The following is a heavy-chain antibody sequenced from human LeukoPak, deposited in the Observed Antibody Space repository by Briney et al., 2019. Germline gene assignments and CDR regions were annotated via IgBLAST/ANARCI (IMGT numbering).Heavy chain of an antibody. CDR2: IYHSGST. D-gene: IGHD3-3*01. CDR1: GGSISSGGYY. CDR3: ARDRGDDFWSGYDQDAFDI. Sequence: SETLSLTCTVSGGSISSGGYYWSWIRQPPGKGLEWIGYIYHSGSTYYNPSLKSRVTISVDRSKNQFSLKLSSVTAADTAVYYCARDRGDDFWSGYDQDAFDIWGQGTMVTVSS. J-gene: IGHJ3*02. V-gene: IGHV4-30-2*01.